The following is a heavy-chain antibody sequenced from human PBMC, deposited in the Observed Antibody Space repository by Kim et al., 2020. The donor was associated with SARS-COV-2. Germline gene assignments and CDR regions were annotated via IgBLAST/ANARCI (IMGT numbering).Heavy chain of an antibody. V-gene: IGHV3-13*01. CDR3: ARGITMVRGAPPGSWFDP. CDR1: GFTFSSYD. CDR2: IGTAGDT. J-gene: IGHJ5*02. Sequence: GGSLRLSCAASGFTFSSYDMHWVRQATGKGLEWVSAIGTAGDTYYPGSVKGRFTISRENAKNSLYLQMNSLRAGDTAVYYCARGITMVRGAPPGSWFDPWGQGTLVTVSS. D-gene: IGHD3-10*01.